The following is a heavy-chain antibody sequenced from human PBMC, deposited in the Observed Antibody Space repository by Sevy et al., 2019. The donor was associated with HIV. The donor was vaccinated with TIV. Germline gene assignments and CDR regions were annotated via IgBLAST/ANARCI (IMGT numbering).Heavy chain of an antibody. CDR2: VSASGIST. J-gene: IGHJ4*02. V-gene: IGHV3-23*01. D-gene: IGHD3-10*01. CDR3: AKVRSTIITATGNFDY. CDR1: GFSFSSYI. Sequence: GGSLRLSCAASGFSFSSYIMSWVRQAPGKGLQWVSAVSASGISTYYADSVKGRFTISRDNSNNTLYLQMDSLRAEDTAVYYCAKVRSTIITATGNFDYWGQGTLVTVSS.